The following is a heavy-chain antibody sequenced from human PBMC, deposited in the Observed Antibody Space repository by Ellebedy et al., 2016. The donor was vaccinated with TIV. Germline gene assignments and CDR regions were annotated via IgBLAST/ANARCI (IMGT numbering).Heavy chain of an antibody. CDR2: ISSSGSTI. CDR3: ARDRPPRWYGSGPDY. Sequence: GGSLRLXXAASGFTFSDYYMSWIRQAPGKGLEWVSYISSSGSTIYYADSVKGRFTISRDNAKNSLYLQMNSLRAEDTAVYYCARDRPPRWYGSGPDYWGQGTLVTVSS. D-gene: IGHD3-10*01. V-gene: IGHV3-11*04. J-gene: IGHJ4*02. CDR1: GFTFSDYY.